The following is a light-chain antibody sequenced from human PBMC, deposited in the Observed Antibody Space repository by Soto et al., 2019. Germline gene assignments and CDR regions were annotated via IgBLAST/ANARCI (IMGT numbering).Light chain of an antibody. CDR3: QQRSNWPPIT. Sequence: VLTKSPGTLSLSPGERATLSCRASQRVSSYLAWYQQKPGQAPRLLIYDASNRATGIPARFSGSGSGTDLTLTISSLEPEDFAVYYCQQRSNWPPITFGQGTRLEIK. J-gene: IGKJ5*01. V-gene: IGKV3-11*01. CDR2: DAS. CDR1: QRVSSY.